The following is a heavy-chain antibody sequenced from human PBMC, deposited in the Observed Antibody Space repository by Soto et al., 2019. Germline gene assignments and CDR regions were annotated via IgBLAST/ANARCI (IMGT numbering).Heavy chain of an antibody. V-gene: IGHV1-8*01. Sequence: ASVKVSCKASGYTFTSYDINWVRQATGQGLEWMEWMKPNSGNTGNAQKFQGRVTMTRTTSITTATMELSSLSSEDTAGYYCPRVRYCGSGWPAGYYFYMAVWGKGTTVTVSS. CDR1: GYTFTSYD. D-gene: IGHD5-12*01. CDR3: PRVRYCGSGWPAGYYFYMAV. J-gene: IGHJ6*03. CDR2: MKPNSGNT.